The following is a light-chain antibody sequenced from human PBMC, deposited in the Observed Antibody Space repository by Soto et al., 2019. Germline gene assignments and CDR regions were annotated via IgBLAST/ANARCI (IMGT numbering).Light chain of an antibody. V-gene: IGKV3-15*01. CDR2: GAS. Sequence: EIVMTQSPATLSVSPGERATLSCRASQSVSSNLAWYQQKPGQAPRLLIYGASTRATGIPASFSGSGFGTEFTLTISSLQSEDFAFYYCQQYNNWPRTFGQGTKVDIK. CDR1: QSVSSN. CDR3: QQYNNWPRT. J-gene: IGKJ1*01.